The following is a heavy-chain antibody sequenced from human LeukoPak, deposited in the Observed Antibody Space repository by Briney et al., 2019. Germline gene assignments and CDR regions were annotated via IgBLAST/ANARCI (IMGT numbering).Heavy chain of an antibody. D-gene: IGHD3-10*01. CDR1: GFMFSDEY. V-gene: IGHV3-11*01. CDR2: ISNSGDFI. J-gene: IGHJ4*02. CDR3: ARARGTGPGAHFDY. Sequence: PGGSLRLSCEASGFMFSDEYMSWIRQAPGKGLEWVSYISNSGDFIAYADSVKGRFPISRDNAKNSLFLQMNSLRAEDTAVYYCARARGTGPGAHFDYWGQGTLVIVSS.